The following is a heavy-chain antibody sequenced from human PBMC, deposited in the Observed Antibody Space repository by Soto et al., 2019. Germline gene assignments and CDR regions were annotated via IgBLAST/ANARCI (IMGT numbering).Heavy chain of an antibody. D-gene: IGHD6-13*01. V-gene: IGHV1-8*01. CDR2: MNPNSGNP. CDR1: GYPFTSYD. Sequence: QVQLVQSGAEVKKPGASVKVSCKASGYPFTSYDINWVRQATGQGLERMGWMNPNSGNPGYAQKFQGRVTMTRNTSILTAYIELSSLRSEDTAVYYCARRGYSSSWYYYYYYGMDVWGQGTTVTVTS. CDR3: ARRGYSSSWYYYYYYGMDV. J-gene: IGHJ6*02.